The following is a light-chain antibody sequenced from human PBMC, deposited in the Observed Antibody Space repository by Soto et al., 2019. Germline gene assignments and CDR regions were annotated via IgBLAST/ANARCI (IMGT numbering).Light chain of an antibody. CDR3: QSYDSSLSGSLV. V-gene: IGLV1-40*01. CDR1: SSNFGAGYD. Sequence: QPVLTQPPSVSGAPGQRITISCTGSSSNFGAGYDVHWYQQLPGTAPKLLIYANSNRPSGVPDRFSGSKSGTSASLAITGLQAEDEADYYCQSYDSSLSGSLVFGGGTKLTAL. CDR2: ANS. J-gene: IGLJ2*01.